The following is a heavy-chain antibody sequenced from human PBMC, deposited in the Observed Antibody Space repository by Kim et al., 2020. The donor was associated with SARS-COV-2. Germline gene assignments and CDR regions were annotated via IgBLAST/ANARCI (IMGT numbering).Heavy chain of an antibody. CDR1: GFTFSSYS. V-gene: IGHV3-21*01. Sequence: GGSLRLSCAASGFTFSSYSMNWVRQAPGKGLXWISSXSSSSSYIYYADSVKGRXXXSRXXXRASXXLXXXSLXXXDTXXXYXXXVLXXXWSXXXY. D-gene: IGHD2-8*01. J-gene: IGHJ4*01. CDR2: XSSSSSYI. CDR3: XXVLXXXWSXXXY.